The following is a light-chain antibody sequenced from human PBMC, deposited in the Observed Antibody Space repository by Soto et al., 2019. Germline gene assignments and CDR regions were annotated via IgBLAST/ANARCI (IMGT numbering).Light chain of an antibody. CDR3: QVWDSSSDPNYV. V-gene: IGKV2-28*01. CDR2: LGS. Sequence: DIVMTQSPLSLPITPGEPASISCRSSQSLLHSDGYNYLDWYLQKPGQSPQLLIYLGSNRASGVPDRFSGSGSGTDFTLKISRVEAEDVGVYYCQVWDSSSDPNYVFGTGT. CDR1: QSLLHSDGYNY. J-gene: IGKJ3*01.